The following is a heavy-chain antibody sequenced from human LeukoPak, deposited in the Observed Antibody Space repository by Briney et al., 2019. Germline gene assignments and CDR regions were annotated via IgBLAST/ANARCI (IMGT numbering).Heavy chain of an antibody. V-gene: IGHV3-7*01. CDR2: IKQDGSDK. D-gene: IGHD1-14*01. CDR3: AREVWGPEY. J-gene: IGHJ4*02. Sequence: PGGSLRLSCAASGFTFSSYWMHWVRQAPGKGLEWVGNIKQDGSDKNYMDSVKGRFTISRDNTKNSVYLQMSSLRAEDTAVYYCAREVWGPEYWGQGTLVTVSS. CDR1: GFTFSSYW.